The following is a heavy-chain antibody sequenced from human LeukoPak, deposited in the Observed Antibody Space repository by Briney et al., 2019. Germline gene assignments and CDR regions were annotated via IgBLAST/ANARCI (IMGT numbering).Heavy chain of an antibody. CDR1: GGAFSSYT. J-gene: IGHJ4*02. V-gene: IGHV1-69*06. Sequence: SVQFSCKASGGAFSSYTISWVRQAPGQGLAWMGGIIPIFGTANYAQKFQGRVTITADKSTSTAYMELSSLRSEDTAVYYCARDPTYDSSGYLRYWGQGTLVTVSS. D-gene: IGHD3-22*01. CDR3: ARDPTYDSSGYLRY. CDR2: IIPIFGTA.